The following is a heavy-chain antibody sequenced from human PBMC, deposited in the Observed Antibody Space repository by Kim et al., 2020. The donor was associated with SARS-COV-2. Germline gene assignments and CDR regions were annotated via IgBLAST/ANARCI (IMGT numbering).Heavy chain of an antibody. D-gene: IGHD2-15*01. CDR3: ARGRRNRGYCSGGSCRLGYFDY. Sequence: SETLSLTCAVYGGSFSGYYWSWIRQPPGKGLEWIGEINHSGSTNYNPSLKSRVTISVDTSKNQFSLKLSSVTAADTAVYYCARGRRNRGYCSGGSCRLGYFDYWGQGTLVTVSS. V-gene: IGHV4-34*01. CDR2: INHSGST. CDR1: GGSFSGYY. J-gene: IGHJ4*02.